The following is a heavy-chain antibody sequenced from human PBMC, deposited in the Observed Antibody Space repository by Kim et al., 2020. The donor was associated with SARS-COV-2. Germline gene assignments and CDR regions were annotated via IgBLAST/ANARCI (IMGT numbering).Heavy chain of an antibody. CDR3: AREDDTSGYYYRLVF. CDR2: ISSDGSKK. D-gene: IGHD3-22*01. Sequence: GGSLRLSCAASGFTFSYYGMHWVRQAPGKGLEWVAVISSDGSKKFYADSVKGRFTISRESSKYTLYLQMNSLRVEDTAVYYCAREDDTSGYYYRLVFWGQGTPVTVSS. CDR1: GFTFSYYG. J-gene: IGHJ4*02. V-gene: IGHV3-33*01.